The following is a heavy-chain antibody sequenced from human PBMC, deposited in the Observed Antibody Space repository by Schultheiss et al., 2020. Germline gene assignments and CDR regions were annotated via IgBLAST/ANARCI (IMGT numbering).Heavy chain of an antibody. J-gene: IGHJ6*02. CDR3: ARVSIASRGGMDV. CDR2: IWYDGSNK. V-gene: IGHV3-33*01. CDR1: GFTFSSYG. D-gene: IGHD6-6*01. Sequence: GGSLRLSCAASGFTFSSYGMHWVRQAPGKGLEWVAVIWYDGSNKYYADSVKGRFTISRDNSKNTLYLQMNSLRAEDTAVYYCARVSIASRGGMDVWGQGTTVTVSS.